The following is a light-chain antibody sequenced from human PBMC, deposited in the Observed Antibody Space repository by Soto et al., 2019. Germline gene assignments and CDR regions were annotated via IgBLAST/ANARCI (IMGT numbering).Light chain of an antibody. CDR3: QQYDNLYT. V-gene: IGKV1-33*01. CDR1: QDISNY. J-gene: IGKJ2*01. CDR2: DAS. Sequence: DIQMTQSPSSLSASVGDRVTITCQASQDISNYLNWYQQKPGKAPKLLIYDASNLETGVPSRFNRSGSGTDITFTISSLQPEDIATYYCQQYDNLYTFGQGTKLEIK.